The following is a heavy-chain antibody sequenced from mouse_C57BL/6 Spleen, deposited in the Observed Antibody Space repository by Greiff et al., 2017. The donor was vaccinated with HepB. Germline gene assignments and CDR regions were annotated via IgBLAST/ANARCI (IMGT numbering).Heavy chain of an antibody. CDR1: GYAFSSSW. J-gene: IGHJ3*01. V-gene: IGHV1-82*01. CDR3: ARVDYDVSPSGFAY. Sequence: QVQLQQSGPELVKPGASVKISCKASGYAFSSSWMNWVKQRPGKGLEWIGRIYPGDGDTNYNGKFKGKATLTADKSSSTAYMQLSSLTSEDSAVYCCARVDYDVSPSGFAYWGQGTLVTVSA. D-gene: IGHD2-4*01. CDR2: IYPGDGDT.